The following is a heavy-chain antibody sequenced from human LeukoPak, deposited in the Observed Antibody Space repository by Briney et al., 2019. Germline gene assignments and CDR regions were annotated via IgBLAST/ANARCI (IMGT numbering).Heavy chain of an antibody. CDR1: GFTFSSYE. CDR3: AKDGGIYSSSWDYMDV. V-gene: IGHV3-43*01. CDR2: ISWDGGST. D-gene: IGHD6-13*01. Sequence: GGSLRLSCAASGFTFSSYEMNWVRQAPGKGLEWVSLISWDGGSTYYADSVKGRFTISRDNSKNSLYLQMNSLRTEDTALYYCAKDGGIYSSSWDYMDVWGKGTTVTVSS. J-gene: IGHJ6*03.